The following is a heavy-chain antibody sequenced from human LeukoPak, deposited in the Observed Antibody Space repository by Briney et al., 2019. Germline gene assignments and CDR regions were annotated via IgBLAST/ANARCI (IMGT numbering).Heavy chain of an antibody. CDR1: GFTFSSYG. D-gene: IGHD2-21*02. CDR2: ISYDGSNK. CDR3: ATIVVVTAIRGAFDY. J-gene: IGHJ4*02. Sequence: PGGSLRLSCAASGFTFSSYGMHWVRQAPGKGLEWVAVISYDGSNKYYADSVKGRFTISRDNSKNTLYLQMNSLRAEDTAVYYCATIVVVTAIRGAFDYWGQGTLVTVSS. V-gene: IGHV3-30*03.